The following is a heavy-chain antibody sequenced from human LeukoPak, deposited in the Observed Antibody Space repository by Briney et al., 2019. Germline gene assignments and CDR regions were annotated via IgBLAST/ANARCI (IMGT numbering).Heavy chain of an antibody. CDR1: GYTFTGYY. Sequence: ASVKVSCKASGYTFTGYYMHWVRQAPGQGLEWMGWINPNSGGTNYAQKFQGRVTMTRDTSISTAYMEPSRLRSDDTAVYYCARASVAAAGYYFDYWGQGTLVTVSS. J-gene: IGHJ4*02. V-gene: IGHV1-2*02. CDR3: ARASVAAAGYYFDY. D-gene: IGHD6-13*01. CDR2: INPNSGGT.